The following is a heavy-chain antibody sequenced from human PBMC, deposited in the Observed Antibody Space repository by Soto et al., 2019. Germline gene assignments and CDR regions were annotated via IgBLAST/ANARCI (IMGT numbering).Heavy chain of an antibody. CDR1: GFTFSTYS. J-gene: IGHJ4*02. CDR3: AREGYCSSASCVEY. V-gene: IGHV3-48*02. CDR2: ISSTSSPI. D-gene: IGHD2-2*01. Sequence: QLVESGGGLVQPGGSLRLSCAASGFTFSTYSMNWVRQAPGKGLEWVSYISSTSSPIYYADSVKGRFTIARDNAKNSLDLQMNSLRDEDTAVYYCAREGYCSSASCVEYWGQGTLVTVSA.